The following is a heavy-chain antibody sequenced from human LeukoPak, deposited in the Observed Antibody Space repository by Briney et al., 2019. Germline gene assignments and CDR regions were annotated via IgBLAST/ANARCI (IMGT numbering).Heavy chain of an antibody. V-gene: IGHV3-23*01. CDR1: GFTFSSYT. CDR2: ISGSGGST. J-gene: IGHJ4*02. CDR3: AKRSTVTTSPIDY. Sequence: PGGSLRLSCAASGFTFSSYTMSWVRQAPGKGLEWVSAISGSGGSTYYADSVKGRFTISRDNSKNTLYLQMNSLRAEDTAVYYRAKRSTVTTSPIDYWGQGTLVTVSS. D-gene: IGHD4-11*01.